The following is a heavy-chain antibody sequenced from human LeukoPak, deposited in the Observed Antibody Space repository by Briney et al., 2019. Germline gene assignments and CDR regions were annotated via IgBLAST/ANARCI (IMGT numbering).Heavy chain of an antibody. V-gene: IGHV3-30-3*01. Sequence: GGSLRLSCAASGFTFSSYAMHWVRQAPGKGVEGGAVISYDGSNKYYADSVKGRFTISRDNSKNTLYLQMNSLRAEDTAVYYCASRGRGCSSTSCQGYYYYYMDVWGKGTTVTVSS. CDR1: GFTFSSYA. J-gene: IGHJ6*03. D-gene: IGHD2-2*01. CDR2: ISYDGSNK. CDR3: ASRGRGCSSTSCQGYYYYYMDV.